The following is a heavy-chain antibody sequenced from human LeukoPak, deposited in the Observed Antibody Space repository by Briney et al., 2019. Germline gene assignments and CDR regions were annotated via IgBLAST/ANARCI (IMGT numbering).Heavy chain of an antibody. D-gene: IGHD6-25*01. V-gene: IGHV3-23*01. J-gene: IGHJ4*02. CDR3: AKGSAAGRPYYFDY. CDR2: ISGSGGST. CDR1: GFTFSSYA. Sequence: GGSLRLSCAASGFTFSSYAMSWVRQAPGKGLEWVSAISGSGGSTYYADSVKGRFTISKDSSKTILYLQMNSLRAEDAAVYFCAKGSAAGRPYYFDYWGQGTLVTVSS.